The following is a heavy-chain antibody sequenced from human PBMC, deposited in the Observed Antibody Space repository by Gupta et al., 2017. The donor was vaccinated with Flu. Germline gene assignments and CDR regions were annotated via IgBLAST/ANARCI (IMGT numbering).Heavy chain of an antibody. J-gene: IGHJ6*02. Sequence: QVQLVQSGAEVKKPGASVKVSCKASGYTFTGSYMHWVRQAPGQGLEWMGWINPNSGGTNYAQKFQGRVTMTRDTSISTAYMELSRLRSDDTAVYYCARKKAVAGTRGIYYYGMDVWGQGTTVTVSS. V-gene: IGHV1-2*02. CDR1: GYTFTGSY. CDR2: INPNSGGT. D-gene: IGHD6-19*01. CDR3: ARKKAVAGTRGIYYYGMDV.